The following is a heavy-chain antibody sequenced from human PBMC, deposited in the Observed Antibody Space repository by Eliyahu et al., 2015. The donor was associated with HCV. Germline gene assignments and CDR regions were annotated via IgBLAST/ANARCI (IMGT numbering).Heavy chain of an antibody. V-gene: IGHV4-59*01. D-gene: IGHD6-19*01. Sequence: QVQLQESGPGLVKPSETLSLTCTVSGGSITTXYWXWIRXPPGKGLXWIGYIHYSGSTHYTPSLKSRVTISLDTSKNQFSLKLXSVTAADTAVYYCASGGGGIAVAGTGGWFDPWGQGTLVTVSS. CDR3: ASGGGGIAVAGTGGWFDP. CDR2: IHYSGST. CDR1: GGSITTXY. J-gene: IGHJ5*02.